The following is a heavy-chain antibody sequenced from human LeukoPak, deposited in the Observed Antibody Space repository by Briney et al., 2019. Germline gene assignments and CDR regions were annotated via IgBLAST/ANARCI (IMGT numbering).Heavy chain of an antibody. CDR1: GGSFSGYS. CDR2: IYHSGST. D-gene: IGHD3-9*01. J-gene: IGHJ6*03. Sequence: KSSETLSLTCAIYGGSFSGYSWTWIRQPPGKGLEWIGEIYHSGSTNYNPSLKSRVTISVDKSKNQFSLKLSSVTAADTAVYYCARGHLDWSTRDYYYYYYMDVWGKGTTVTVSS. CDR3: ARGHLDWSTRDYYYYYYMDV. V-gene: IGHV4-34*01.